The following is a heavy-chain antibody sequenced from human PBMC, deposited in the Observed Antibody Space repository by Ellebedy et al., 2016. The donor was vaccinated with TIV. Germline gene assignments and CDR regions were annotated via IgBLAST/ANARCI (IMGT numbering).Heavy chain of an antibody. CDR3: ARGTGLYGQTFDY. CDR2: IYSGGTT. CDR1: GFIVRSNY. V-gene: IGHV3-53*01. D-gene: IGHD6-19*01. J-gene: IGHJ4*02. Sequence: GESLKISCAASGFIVRSNYMSWVRQAPGKGLEWVSLIYSGGTTYYADSVKGRFTISRDSSKNTLYLQMNSLRVEYTAVFYCARGTGLYGQTFDYWGQGTLVTVSS.